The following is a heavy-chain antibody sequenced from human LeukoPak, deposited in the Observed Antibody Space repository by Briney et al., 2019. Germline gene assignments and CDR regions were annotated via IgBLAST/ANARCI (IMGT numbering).Heavy chain of an antibody. CDR3: ARGTGGSA. V-gene: IGHV3-48*04. J-gene: IGHJ5*02. CDR1: GFTFSSYW. D-gene: IGHD2-15*01. Sequence: PGGSLRLSCAASGFTFSSYWMSWVRQAPGKGLEWVSYISSGDTTIYYADSVKGRFTISRDNAKNSLYLQMNSLRAEDTALYYCARGTGGSAWGQGTLVTVSS. CDR2: ISSGDTTI.